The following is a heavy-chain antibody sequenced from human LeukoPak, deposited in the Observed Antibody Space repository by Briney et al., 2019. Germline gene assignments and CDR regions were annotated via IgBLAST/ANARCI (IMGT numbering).Heavy chain of an antibody. J-gene: IGHJ4*02. CDR1: GGSISSYY. CDR3: AREYYYDSSGYSTYYFDY. CDR2: IYYSGST. V-gene: IGHV4-59*01. D-gene: IGHD3-22*01. Sequence: SETLSLTCTVSGGSISSYYWSWIRQPPGKGLEWIGYIYYSGSTNYNPSLKSRVTISVDTSKNQFSLKLSSVTAADTAVYYCAREYYYDSSGYSTYYFDYWGQGTLVTVSS.